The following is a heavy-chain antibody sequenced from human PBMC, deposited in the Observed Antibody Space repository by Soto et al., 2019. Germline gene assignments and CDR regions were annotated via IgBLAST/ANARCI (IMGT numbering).Heavy chain of an antibody. V-gene: IGHV3-30*18. CDR1: GFIFNNYG. CDR3: AKDRTKNFYYGLDV. Sequence: GGSLRLSCAASGFIFNNYGMHWVRQVPGKGLEWVAVISYDGDNKYYGDSVKGRFTISRDSSKNTVFLQMNSLRTEDTAVYYCAKDRTKNFYYGLDVWGQGTTVTVSS. D-gene: IGHD2-8*01. J-gene: IGHJ6*02. CDR2: ISYDGDNK.